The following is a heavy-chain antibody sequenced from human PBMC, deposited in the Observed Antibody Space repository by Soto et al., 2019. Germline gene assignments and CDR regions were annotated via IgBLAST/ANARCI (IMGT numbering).Heavy chain of an antibody. CDR2: VNSDETTT. V-gene: IGHV3-74*01. Sequence: GGSLRFSCAASGFTFSSSWMHWVRQAPGKGLVWVSRVNSDETTTVYADSVKGRFTISRDNAKNTLYLQMNSLRAEDTAVYYCARGLRPVDYWGQGTLVTVSS. J-gene: IGHJ4*02. CDR3: ARGLRPVDY. D-gene: IGHD4-17*01. CDR1: GFTFSSSW.